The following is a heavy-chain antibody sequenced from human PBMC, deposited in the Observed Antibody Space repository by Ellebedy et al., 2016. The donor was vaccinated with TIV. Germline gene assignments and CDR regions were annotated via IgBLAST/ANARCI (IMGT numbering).Heavy chain of an antibody. J-gene: IGHJ6*02. CDR2: INPNSGGT. CDR3: ARPVRPQREHYLSYYYYGMDV. Sequence: ASVKVSCXASGYTFTSYGISWVRQAPGQGLEWMGWINPNSGGTNYAQKFQGWVTMTRDTSISTAYMELSRLRSDDTAVYYCARPVRPQREHYLSYYYYGMDVWGQGTTVTVSS. V-gene: IGHV1-2*04. CDR1: GYTFTSYG. D-gene: IGHD1-26*01.